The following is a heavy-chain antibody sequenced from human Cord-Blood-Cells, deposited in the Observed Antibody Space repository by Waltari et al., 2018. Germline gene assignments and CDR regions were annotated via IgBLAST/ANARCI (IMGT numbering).Heavy chain of an antibody. CDR3: ARIRNYYGSGSYYFDY. D-gene: IGHD3-10*01. CDR2: IFSNDEK. CDR1: GFSLSNARMG. V-gene: IGHV2-26*01. Sequence: QVTLKESGPVLVKPTETLTLTCTVSGFSLSNARMGVSWIRQPQGKALEWLAHIFSNDEKSYSTSLKSRLTISKDTSKSQVVLTMTNMDPVDTATYYCARIRNYYGSGSYYFDYWGQGTLVTVSS. J-gene: IGHJ4*02.